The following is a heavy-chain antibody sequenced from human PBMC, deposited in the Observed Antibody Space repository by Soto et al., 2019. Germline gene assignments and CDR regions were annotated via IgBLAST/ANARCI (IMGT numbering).Heavy chain of an antibody. CDR1: GFTFSSYA. V-gene: IGHV3-30-3*01. J-gene: IGHJ5*02. CDR2: ISYDGSNK. D-gene: IGHD3-3*01. Sequence: PGGSLRLSCAASGFTFSSYAMHWVRQAPGKGLEWVAVISYDGSNKYYADSVKGRFTISRDNSKNTLYLQMNSLRAEDTAVYYCARFPNYDFWSGYSLRGYWFDPWGQGTLVTVSS. CDR3: ARFPNYDFWSGYSLRGYWFDP.